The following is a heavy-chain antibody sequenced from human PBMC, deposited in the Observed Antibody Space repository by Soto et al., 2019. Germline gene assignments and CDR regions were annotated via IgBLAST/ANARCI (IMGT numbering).Heavy chain of an antibody. V-gene: IGHV3-73*01. CDR1: GFTFSGSA. D-gene: IGHD2-2*01. CDR3: TRQCSSTSCDDLYYYYYYMDV. CDR2: IRSKANSYAT. J-gene: IGHJ6*03. Sequence: GGSLRLSCAASGFTFSGSAMHWVRQASGKGLEWVGRIRSKANSYATAYAASVKGRLTISRDDSKNTAYLQMNSLKTEDTAVYYCTRQCSSTSCDDLYYYYYYMDVWGKGTTVTVSS.